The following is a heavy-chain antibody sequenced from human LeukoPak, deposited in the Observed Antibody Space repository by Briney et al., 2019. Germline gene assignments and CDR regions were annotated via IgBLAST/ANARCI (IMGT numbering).Heavy chain of an antibody. CDR2: IGTAGDI. J-gene: IGHJ4*02. CDR1: GFTFSNYD. Sequence: GGSLRLSCAASGFTFSNYDMHWVRQATGKGLEWVSGIGTAGDIYYPGSVKGRFTISRDNAKNSLYLQMNSLRAEDTAVYYCARDLYRIVVVPHYFDYWGQGTLVTVSS. V-gene: IGHV3-13*01. CDR3: ARDLYRIVVVPHYFDY. D-gene: IGHD3-22*01.